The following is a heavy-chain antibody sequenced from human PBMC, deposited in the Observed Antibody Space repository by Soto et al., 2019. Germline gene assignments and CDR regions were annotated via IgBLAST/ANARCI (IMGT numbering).Heavy chain of an antibody. CDR2: IYYSGST. CDR3: ANDPEGYYDSSGV. J-gene: IGHJ4*02. D-gene: IGHD3-22*01. V-gene: IGHV4-30-4*01. CDR1: GGSISSGDYY. Sequence: SETLSLTCTVSGGSISSGDYYWSWIRQPPGKGLEWIGYIYYSGSTYYNPSLKSRVTISVDTSKNQFSLKLSSVTAADTAVYYCANDPEGYYDSSGVWGQGTLVTVSS.